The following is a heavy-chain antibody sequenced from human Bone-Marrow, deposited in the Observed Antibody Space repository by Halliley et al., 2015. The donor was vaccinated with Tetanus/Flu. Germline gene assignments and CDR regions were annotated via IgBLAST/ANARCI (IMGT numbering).Heavy chain of an antibody. CDR2: IHYSGNT. D-gene: IGHD2-15*01. J-gene: IGHJ4*02. V-gene: IGHV4-59*01. CDR3: TRGGGWLTDN. Sequence: LRLSCTISGGSISGYYWSWIRQSPDKGLEWIGHIHYSGNTNYNPSLKSRVTISVDTSKNQFSLKLTSVTAADTAMYYCTRGGGWLTDNWGRGTLVSVSS. CDR1: GGSISGYY.